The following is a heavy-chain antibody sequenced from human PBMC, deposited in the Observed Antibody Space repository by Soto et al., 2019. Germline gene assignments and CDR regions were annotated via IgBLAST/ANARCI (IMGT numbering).Heavy chain of an antibody. J-gene: IGHJ4*02. CDR2: INAGNGNT. D-gene: IGHD6-19*01. CDR1: GYTFTSYA. Sequence: ASVKVSFKASGYTFTSYAIHWVRQAPGQRLEWMGWINAGNGNTKYSQKFHDRVTITRDTSASTAYMELSSLRSEDTAVYYCARDLGGWTDYWGQGTLVTVSS. V-gene: IGHV1-3*01. CDR3: ARDLGGWTDY.